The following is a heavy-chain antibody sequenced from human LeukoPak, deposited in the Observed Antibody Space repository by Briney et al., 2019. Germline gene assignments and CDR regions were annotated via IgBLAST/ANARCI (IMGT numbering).Heavy chain of an antibody. CDR2: IIPIFGTA. Sequence: SVKVSCKASGGTFSSYAISWVRQAPGQGLEWMGGIIPIFGTANYAQKFQGRVTITADKSTTTAYMELSSLRSEDTAIYYCAREGPDIVATIRLNWFDPWGQGTLVTVSS. CDR1: GGTFSSYA. J-gene: IGHJ5*02. V-gene: IGHV1-69*06. D-gene: IGHD5-12*01. CDR3: AREGPDIVATIRLNWFDP.